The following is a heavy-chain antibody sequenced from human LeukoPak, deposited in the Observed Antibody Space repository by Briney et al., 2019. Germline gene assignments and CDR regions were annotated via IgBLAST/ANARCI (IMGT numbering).Heavy chain of an antibody. CDR2: ISASGGST. V-gene: IGHV3-23*01. CDR1: GFTFSSYG. D-gene: IGHD6-13*01. J-gene: IGHJ6*03. CDR3: AKSSGIAAAGTDYYYMDV. Sequence: GGSLRLSCAASGFTFSSYGMSWVRQAPGKGLEWVSSISASGGSTYYADSVKGRFTISRDNSRNTLYLQMNSLRAEDTAIYNCAKSSGIAAAGTDYYYMDVWGKGTTVTISS.